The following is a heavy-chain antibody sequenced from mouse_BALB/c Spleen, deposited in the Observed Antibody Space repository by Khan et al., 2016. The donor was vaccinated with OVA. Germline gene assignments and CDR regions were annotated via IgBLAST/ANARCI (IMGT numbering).Heavy chain of an antibody. Sequence: MPLEESGTVLARPGASVKMSCKASGYTFTSYWMHWVKQRPGQGLEWIGTFFPGNSDTNYNQKFDVKAKLTAVTSTSTAYMELSSLTNEDSAVDYCTSMITDYYFDYWGQGTTLTVSS. J-gene: IGHJ2*01. CDR1: GYTFTSYW. CDR2: FFPGNSDT. V-gene: IGHV1-5*01. CDR3: TSMITDYYFDY. D-gene: IGHD2-4*01.